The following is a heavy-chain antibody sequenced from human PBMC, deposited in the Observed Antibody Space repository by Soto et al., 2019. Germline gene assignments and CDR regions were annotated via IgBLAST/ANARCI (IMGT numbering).Heavy chain of an antibody. V-gene: IGHV4-31*03. CDR3: ARDYSIGDAFDI. CDR1: GASISSGGYY. J-gene: IGHJ3*02. CDR2: IYYSGST. D-gene: IGHD2-21*01. Sequence: SETLSLTCTVSGASISSGGYYWSWIRQHPGKGLEWIGYIYYSGSTYYNPSLKSRVTISVDTSKNQFSLKLSSVTAADTAVYYCARDYSIGDAFDIWGQGTMVT.